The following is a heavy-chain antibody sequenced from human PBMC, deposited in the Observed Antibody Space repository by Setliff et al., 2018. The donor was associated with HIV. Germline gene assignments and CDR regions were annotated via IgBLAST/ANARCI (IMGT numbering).Heavy chain of an antibody. CDR3: AREDGSYDGGRGAFEI. V-gene: IGHV1-69*06. CDR2: IIPVFGTA. Sequence: ASVKVSCKASGGTFSSYAISWVRQAPGQGLEWMGRIIPVFGTANYARKFQGRVTIIADKSTSTAYMELSSLRSEDTAVYYCAREDGSYDGGRGAFEIWGQGTMVT. J-gene: IGHJ3*02. D-gene: IGHD1-26*01. CDR1: GGTFSSYA.